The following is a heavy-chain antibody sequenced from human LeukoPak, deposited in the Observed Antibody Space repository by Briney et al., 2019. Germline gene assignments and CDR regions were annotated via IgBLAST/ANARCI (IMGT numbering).Heavy chain of an antibody. V-gene: IGHV1-69*13. CDR1: GGTFSSYA. Sequence: GASVKVSCKASGGTFSSYAISWVRQAPGQGLEWMGGIIPIFGTANYAQKFQGRVTITADESTSTAYMELSSLRSEDTAVYYCARGGDGYNSPSSAWYYFDYWGQGTLVTVSS. D-gene: IGHD5-24*01. CDR3: ARGGDGYNSPSSAWYYFDY. CDR2: IIPIFGTA. J-gene: IGHJ4*02.